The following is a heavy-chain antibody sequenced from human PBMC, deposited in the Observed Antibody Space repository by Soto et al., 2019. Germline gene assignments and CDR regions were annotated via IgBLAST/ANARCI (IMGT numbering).Heavy chain of an antibody. CDR3: AIKPKDGVPGDF. CDR1: GYTFTSHT. CDR2: IIVSHGRP. D-gene: IGHD2-8*01. Sequence: QVQLVQSGAEVKEPGASVKVSCKASGYTFTSHTIHWARQAPGQGLEWMGWIIVSHGRPRIAPQFQGRVTFTTDTSATTADKELNSLTSDGTAVYFRAIKPKDGVPGDFWGQGTLVVVSS. V-gene: IGHV1-3*01. J-gene: IGHJ4*02.